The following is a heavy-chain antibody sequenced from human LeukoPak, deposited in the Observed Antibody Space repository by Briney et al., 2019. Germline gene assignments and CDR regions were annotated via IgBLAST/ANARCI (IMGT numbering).Heavy chain of an antibody. Sequence: GGSLRLSCAASGFTFSSYWMHWVRQAPGKGLMWVSRINSDGSSTSYADSVKGRFTISRDNAKNTLYLQMNSLRAEDTAVFYCTRVGQAGYVGYPLDYRGQGTLVTVSS. CDR1: GFTFSSYW. D-gene: IGHD5-12*01. J-gene: IGHJ4*02. CDR3: TRVGQAGYVGYPLDY. V-gene: IGHV3-74*01. CDR2: INSDGSST.